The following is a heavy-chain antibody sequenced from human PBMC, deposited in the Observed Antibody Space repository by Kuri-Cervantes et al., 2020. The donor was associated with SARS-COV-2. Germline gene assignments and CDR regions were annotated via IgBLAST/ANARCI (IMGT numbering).Heavy chain of an antibody. V-gene: IGHV3-74*01. CDR3: ARVGRSIFGVVMGYFDY. D-gene: IGHD3-3*01. CDR1: GFTFSSYW. CDR2: INSDGSST. J-gene: IGHJ4*02. Sequence: GGSLRLSCAASGFTFSSYWMHWVRQAPGKGLVWVSRINSDGSSTSYADSVKGRFTISRDNAKNTLYLQMNSLRAEDTAVYYCARVGRSIFGVVMGYFDYWGQGTLVTVSS.